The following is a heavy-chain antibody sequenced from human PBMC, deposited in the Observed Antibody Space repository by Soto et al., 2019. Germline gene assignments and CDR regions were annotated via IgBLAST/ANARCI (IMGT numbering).Heavy chain of an antibody. CDR3: ARGGPLYCSSTSCYFSGWFEP. D-gene: IGHD2-2*01. J-gene: IGHJ5*02. CDR1: GGSFSGYY. Sequence: SETLSLTCAVYGGSFSGYYWSWIRQPPGKGLEWFGEINHSGSTNYNPSLKSRVTISVDTSKNQFSLKLSSVTAADTAVYYCARGGPLYCSSTSCYFSGWFEPWGQGTLVTVSS. CDR2: INHSGST. V-gene: IGHV4-34*01.